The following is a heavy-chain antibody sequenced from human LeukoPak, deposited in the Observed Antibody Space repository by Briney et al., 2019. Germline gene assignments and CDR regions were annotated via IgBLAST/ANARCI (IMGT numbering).Heavy chain of an antibody. CDR2: IKQDGSEK. CDR1: GFTFSSYW. D-gene: IGHD2-2*01. V-gene: IGHV3-7*01. CDR3: ASTNGGYYFDY. Sequence: PGGSLRLSCAASGFTFSSYWMSWVRQAPGKGPEWVANIKQDGSEKYYVDSVKGRFTISRDNAKNSLYLQMNSLRAEDTAVYYCASTNGGYYFDYWGQGTLVTVSS. J-gene: IGHJ4*02.